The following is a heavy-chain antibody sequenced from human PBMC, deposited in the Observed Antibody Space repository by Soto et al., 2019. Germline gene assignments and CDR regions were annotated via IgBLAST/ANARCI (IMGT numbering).Heavy chain of an antibody. CDR2: INHSGST. CDR3: AGRQRGNYGHGMDV. D-gene: IGHD4-17*01. CDR1: GGSFSGYY. V-gene: IGHV4-34*01. Sequence: QVQLQQWGAGLLKPSETLSLTCAVYGGSFSGYYWSWIRQPPGKGLEWIGAINHSGSTNYNPSLKSRVTIAVDTSKNQFSLKLSSVTAADPAVYYCAGRQRGNYGHGMDVWGQGTTVTVSS. J-gene: IGHJ6*02.